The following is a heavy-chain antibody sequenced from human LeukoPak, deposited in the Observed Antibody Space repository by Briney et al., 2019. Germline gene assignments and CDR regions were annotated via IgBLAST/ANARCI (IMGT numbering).Heavy chain of an antibody. J-gene: IGHJ4*02. D-gene: IGHD3-10*01. Sequence: PSETLSLTCTVSGGSIGTYYCNWIRQPAGTGLEWMWRIYTGGSTDYNPSLNSRITMSLDTSKNPASLKLNPVTAADTAVYYCASHPRHASGTYYSAHFDYWGQGTLVTVSS. V-gene: IGHV4-4*07. CDR3: ASHPRHASGTYYSAHFDY. CDR1: GGSIGTYY. CDR2: IYTGGST.